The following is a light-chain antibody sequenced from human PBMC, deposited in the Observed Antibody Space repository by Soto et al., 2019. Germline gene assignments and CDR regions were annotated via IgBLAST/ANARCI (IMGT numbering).Light chain of an antibody. CDR2: DTS. J-gene: IGKJ1*01. Sequence: EIVMTQSPATLSVSPGERATLSCRASQSVSSSHLAWYQQKRGQAPRLLIYDTSTRATGIPDRFSGSGSGTDFTFTISRLEPEDFVVYHCQQYGASPWTFGQGTKLDIK. V-gene: IGKV3-20*01. CDR1: QSVSSSH. CDR3: QQYGASPWT.